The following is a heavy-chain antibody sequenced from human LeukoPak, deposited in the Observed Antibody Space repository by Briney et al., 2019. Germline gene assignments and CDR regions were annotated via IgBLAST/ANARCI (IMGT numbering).Heavy chain of an antibody. Sequence: ASVKVSCKASGYTFTGYYMHWVRQAPGQGLEWMGRINPNSGGTNYAQKFQGRVTMTRDTSISTAYMELSRLRSDDTAVYYCARLSLRVGATIDYYFDYWGQGTLVTVS. CDR2: INPNSGGT. D-gene: IGHD1-26*01. CDR3: ARLSLRVGATIDYYFDY. CDR1: GYTFTGYY. V-gene: IGHV1-2*06. J-gene: IGHJ4*02.